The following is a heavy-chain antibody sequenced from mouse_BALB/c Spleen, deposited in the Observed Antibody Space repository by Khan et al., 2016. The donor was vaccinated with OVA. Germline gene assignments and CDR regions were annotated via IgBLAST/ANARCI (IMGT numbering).Heavy chain of an antibody. Sequence: QVQLKQSGAELVRPGASVTLSCKASGYTFTDYEMHWVKQTPVHGLEWIGAIYPETGGTAYNQKFKGKATLTADKSSSTAYMELRSLTSEDSAVYYCTRSDGYYGYVDVWGAGTTVTVSS. CDR1: GYTFTDYE. CDR2: IYPETGGT. D-gene: IGHD2-3*01. J-gene: IGHJ1*01. V-gene: IGHV1-15*01. CDR3: TRSDGYYGYVDV.